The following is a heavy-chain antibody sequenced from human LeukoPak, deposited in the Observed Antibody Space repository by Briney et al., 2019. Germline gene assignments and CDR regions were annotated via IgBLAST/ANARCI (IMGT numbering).Heavy chain of an antibody. CDR3: ARGGLQFFEWVFRAWPWDY. CDR1: HYSISKDYY. D-gene: IGHD3-3*01. CDR2: IYYSGST. Sequence: SETLSLTCTVSHYSISKDYYWGWIRQPPGKGLEWIGSIYYSGSTYYNPSLKSRVTISLDTFKNQFSLRLNSVTAADTAVYYRARGGLQFFEWVFRAWPWDYWGQGALVTVSS. V-gene: IGHV4-38-2*02. J-gene: IGHJ4*02.